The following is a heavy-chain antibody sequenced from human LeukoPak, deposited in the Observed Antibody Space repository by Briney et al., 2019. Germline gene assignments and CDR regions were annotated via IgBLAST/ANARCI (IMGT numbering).Heavy chain of an antibody. Sequence: PGGSLRLSCAASGFTFSSYSMNWVRQAPGKGLEWVAFIRYDGGNNYYADSVKGRFTISRDNSKNTLYVQMNSLRAEDTAVYYCAKNSDLWSGYYTLDYWGQGTQVTVAS. CDR2: IRYDGGNN. D-gene: IGHD3-3*01. J-gene: IGHJ4*02. CDR1: GFTFSSYS. V-gene: IGHV3-30*02. CDR3: AKNSDLWSGYYTLDY.